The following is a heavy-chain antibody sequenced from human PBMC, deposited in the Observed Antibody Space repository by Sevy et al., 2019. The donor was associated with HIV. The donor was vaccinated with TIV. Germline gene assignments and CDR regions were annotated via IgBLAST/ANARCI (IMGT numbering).Heavy chain of an antibody. CDR2: ISTSSSYT. V-gene: IGHV3-11*06. D-gene: IGHD2-15*01. CDR1: GFTFSDYY. Sequence: GGSLRLSCAASGFTFSDYYMSWIRQAPGKGLEWVSYISTSSSYTNYADSVKGRFTVSRDNAKNSLYLQMNSLRAEDTAVYYCARDLTLGYCSGGSCYGGGYYYYGMDVWGQGTTVTVSS. J-gene: IGHJ6*02. CDR3: ARDLTLGYCSGGSCYGGGYYYYGMDV.